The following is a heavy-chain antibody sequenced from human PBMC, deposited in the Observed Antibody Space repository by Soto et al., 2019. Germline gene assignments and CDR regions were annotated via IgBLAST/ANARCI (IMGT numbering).Heavy chain of an antibody. CDR3: ASGLDDSSGYYPTGYYYYGIDV. J-gene: IGHJ6*04. CDR1: GGSISSGGYY. V-gene: IGHV4-31*03. D-gene: IGHD3-22*01. CDR2: IYYSGST. Sequence: SETLSLTCTVSGGSISSGGYYWSWIRQHPGKGLEWIGYIYYSGSTYYNPSLKSRVTISVDTSKNQFSLKLSSVTAADTAVYYCASGLDDSSGYYPTGYYYYGIDVWGKGTTVPVCS.